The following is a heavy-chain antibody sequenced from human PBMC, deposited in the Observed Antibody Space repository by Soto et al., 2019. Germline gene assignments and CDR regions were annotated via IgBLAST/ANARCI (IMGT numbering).Heavy chain of an antibody. D-gene: IGHD2-15*01. Sequence: GGSLRLSCAASGFTFSSYGMHWVRQAPGKGLEWVAVISYDGSNKYYADSVKGRFTISRDNSKNTLYLQMNSLRAEDTAVYYCAKDHDSCSGGSCQTFDYWGQGTLVTVSS. J-gene: IGHJ4*02. CDR1: GFTFSSYG. CDR2: ISYDGSNK. CDR3: AKDHDSCSGGSCQTFDY. V-gene: IGHV3-30*18.